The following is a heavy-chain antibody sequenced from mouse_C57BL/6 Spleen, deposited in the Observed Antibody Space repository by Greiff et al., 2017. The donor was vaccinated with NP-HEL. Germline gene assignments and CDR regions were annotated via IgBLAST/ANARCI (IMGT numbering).Heavy chain of an antibody. CDR3: AREADMDD. V-gene: IGHV1-82*01. CDR2: IYPGDGDT. CDR1: GYAFSSSW. Sequence: VQLQQSGPELVKPGASVKISCKASGYAFSSSWMNWVKQRPGKGLEWIGRIYPGDGDTNYNGKFKGKATLTADKSSSTAYMQLSSLTSEDSAVYFCAREADMDDWGQGTSVTVSS. J-gene: IGHJ4*01.